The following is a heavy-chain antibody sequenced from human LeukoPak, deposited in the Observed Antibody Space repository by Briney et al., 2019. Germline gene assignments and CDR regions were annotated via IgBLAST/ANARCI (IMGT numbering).Heavy chain of an antibody. D-gene: IGHD6-19*01. J-gene: IGHJ6*03. V-gene: IGHV5-51*01. Sequence: GESLKIPCKGSGYSFTNYWIGWVRQMPGKGLEWMGIIYPGDSDIRYSPSFQGQVTISADKSINTAYLQWSSLKASDTAMYYCARHSSDLPDYYYYYYMDVWGKGTTVTVSS. CDR2: IYPGDSDI. CDR3: ARHSSDLPDYYYYYYMDV. CDR1: GYSFTNYW.